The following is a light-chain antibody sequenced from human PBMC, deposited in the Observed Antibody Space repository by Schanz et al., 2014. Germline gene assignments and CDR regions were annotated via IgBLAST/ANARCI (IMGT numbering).Light chain of an antibody. V-gene: IGKV3D-20*02. CDR1: QSVSSD. CDR2: GAS. Sequence: EKVMTQSPGTLSLSPGERATLSCRASQSVSSDLAWYQKRPGQAPRLLIYGASSRATGIPDRFSGSGSGTDFTLTISRLEPEDFAVYYCQQRGIWPYTFGPGTKLEIK. J-gene: IGKJ2*01. CDR3: QQRGIWPYT.